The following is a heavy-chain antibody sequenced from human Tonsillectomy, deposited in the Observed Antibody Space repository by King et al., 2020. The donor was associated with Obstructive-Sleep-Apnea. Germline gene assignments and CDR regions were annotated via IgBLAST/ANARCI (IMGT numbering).Heavy chain of an antibody. J-gene: IGHJ4*02. CDR1: GGSISSYY. CDR2: IYYIGST. CDR3: ARLGYSGYEDY. D-gene: IGHD5-12*01. Sequence: VQLQESGPGLVKPSETLSLTCTVSGGSISSYYWSWIWQPPGKGLEWIGYIYYIGSTNYNPSLKSRVTISVDTSKNQFSLKLTSVTAADTAVYYCARLGYSGYEDYWGQGTLVTVSS. V-gene: IGHV4-59*08.